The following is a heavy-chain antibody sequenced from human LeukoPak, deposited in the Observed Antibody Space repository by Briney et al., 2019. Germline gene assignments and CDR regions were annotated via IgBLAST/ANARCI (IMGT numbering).Heavy chain of an antibody. D-gene: IGHD4-17*01. V-gene: IGHV3-33*01. CDR1: GFTFSSYG. J-gene: IGHJ4*02. CDR2: IWYDGSNK. CDR3: ARALDDYGDYIPGPSDY. Sequence: PGGSLRLSCAASGFTFSSYGMHWVRQAPGKGLERVAVIWYDGSNKYYADSVKGRFTISRDNSKHTLYLQMKSLRAEDTAVYYCARALDDYGDYIPGPSDYWGQGTLVTVSS.